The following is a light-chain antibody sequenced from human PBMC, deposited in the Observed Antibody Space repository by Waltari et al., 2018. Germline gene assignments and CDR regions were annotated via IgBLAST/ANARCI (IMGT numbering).Light chain of an antibody. CDR1: QSVLYSSNNKNY. V-gene: IGKV4-1*01. CDR2: WAS. J-gene: IGKJ4*01. CDR3: QQYDSAPLT. Sequence: DIVMTQSPDSLAVSLGERATINCKSSQSVLYSSNNKNYLAWYQQKPGQPTNLLIYWASTGEAVVPDRFSGSGSGTDFTLTISSLQAEDVAVYYCQQYDSAPLTFGGGTRVEIK.